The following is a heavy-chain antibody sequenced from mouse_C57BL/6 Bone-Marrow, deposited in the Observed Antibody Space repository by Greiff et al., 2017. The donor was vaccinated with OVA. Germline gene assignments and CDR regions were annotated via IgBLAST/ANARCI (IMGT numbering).Heavy chain of an antibody. CDR1: GFTFSSYA. CDR2: ISDGGSYT. Sequence: DVHLVESGGGLVKPGGSLKLSCAASGFTFSSYAMSWVRQTPEKRLEWVATISDGGSYTYYPDNVKGRFTISRDNAKNNLYLQMSHLKSEDTAMYYCARDQGYYGSSSYAMDYWGQGTSVTVSS. CDR3: ARDQGYYGSSSYAMDY. V-gene: IGHV5-4*01. J-gene: IGHJ4*01. D-gene: IGHD1-1*01.